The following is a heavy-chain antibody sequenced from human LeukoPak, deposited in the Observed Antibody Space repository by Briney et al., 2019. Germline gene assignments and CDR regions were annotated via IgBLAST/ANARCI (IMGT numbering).Heavy chain of an antibody. J-gene: IGHJ4*02. CDR3: ARGPPFALGDSSGYYYPHFDY. V-gene: IGHV4-59*01. D-gene: IGHD3-22*01. CDR1: GGSFSGYY. Sequence: PSETLSLTCAVYGGSFSGYYWSWVRQPPGKGLEWIGYIYYSGSTNYNPSLKSRVTISVDTSKNQFSLKLSSLTAADTAVYYCARGPPFALGDSSGYYYPHFDYWGQGTLVTVSS. CDR2: IYYSGST.